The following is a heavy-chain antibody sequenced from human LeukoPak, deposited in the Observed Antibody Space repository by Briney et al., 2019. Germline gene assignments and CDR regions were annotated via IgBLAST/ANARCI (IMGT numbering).Heavy chain of an antibody. V-gene: IGHV3-11*01. CDR3: AKLTGTTDY. J-gene: IGHJ4*02. CDR1: GFTLSDYY. D-gene: IGHD1-7*01. CDR2: ISSSGSTI. Sequence: GGSLRLSCAASGFTLSDYYMSWIRQARGKGLEWVSYISSSGSTIYYADSVKGRFTISRDNAKKSLYLQMNTLRAEDTAVYYCAKLTGTTDYWGQGTLVTVSS.